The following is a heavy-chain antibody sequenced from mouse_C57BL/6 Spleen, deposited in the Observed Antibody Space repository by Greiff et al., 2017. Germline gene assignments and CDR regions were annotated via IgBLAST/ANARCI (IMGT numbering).Heavy chain of an antibody. CDR1: GYSITSGYD. CDR3: ARGNYDYDEGAWFAY. CDR2: ISYSGST. Sequence: EVKLVESGPGMVKPSQSLSLTCTVTGYSITSGYDWHWIRHFPGNKLEWMGYISYSGSTNYNPSLKSRISITHDTSKNHFFLKLNSVTTEDTATYYCARGNYDYDEGAWFAYWGQGTLVTVSA. J-gene: IGHJ3*01. V-gene: IGHV3-1*01. D-gene: IGHD2-4*01.